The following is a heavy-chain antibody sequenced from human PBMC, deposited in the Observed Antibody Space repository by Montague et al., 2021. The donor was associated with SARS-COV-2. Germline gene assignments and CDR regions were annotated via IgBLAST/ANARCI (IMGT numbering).Heavy chain of an antibody. CDR1: GGSFSSSSYY. V-gene: IGHV4-39*01. J-gene: IGHJ5*02. CDR2: IYYSGST. Sequence: SETLSLTCTVSGGSFSSSSYYWGWIRQPPGKRLEWIGSIYYSGSTYYNPSLKSRVTISVDTSKNQFSLKLSSVTAADTAVYYCARQGDQLLLEYWFDPWGQGTLVTVSS. CDR3: ARQGDQLLLEYWFDP. D-gene: IGHD2-2*01.